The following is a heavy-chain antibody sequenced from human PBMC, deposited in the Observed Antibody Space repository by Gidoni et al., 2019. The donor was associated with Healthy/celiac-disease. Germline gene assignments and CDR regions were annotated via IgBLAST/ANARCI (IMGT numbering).Heavy chain of an antibody. V-gene: IGHV3-33*01. CDR1: GFTFRSYG. CDR3: ARDEGYFDL. CDR2: IWYDGSNK. J-gene: IGHJ2*01. Sequence: QVQLVESGGGVVQPGRSLRLSCAAAGFTFRSYGMHWVRQAPGKGLEWVAVIWYDGSNKYYADSVKGRFTISRDNSKNTLYLQMNSLRAEDTAVYYCARDEGYFDLWGRGTLVTVSS.